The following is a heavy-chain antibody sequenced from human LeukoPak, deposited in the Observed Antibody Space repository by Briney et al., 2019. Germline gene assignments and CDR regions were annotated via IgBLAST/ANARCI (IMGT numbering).Heavy chain of an antibody. CDR1: GYTFTGYY. CDR2: INPNSGGT. V-gene: IGHV1-2*02. Sequence: ASVKVSCKASGYTFTGYYMHWVRQAPGQGLEWMGWINPNSGGTNYAQKFQGRVTITRDTSISTAYMELSRLRSDDTAVYYCARQLVRGLIASNRNYYQYGMDVWGQGTTVTVSS. CDR3: ARQLVRGLIASNRNYYQYGMDV. J-gene: IGHJ6*02. D-gene: IGHD3-10*01.